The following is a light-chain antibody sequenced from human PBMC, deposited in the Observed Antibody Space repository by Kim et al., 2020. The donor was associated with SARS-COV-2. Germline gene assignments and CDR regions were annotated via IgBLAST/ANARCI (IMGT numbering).Light chain of an antibody. CDR2: EAS. CDR3: QQRGS. J-gene: IGKJ5*01. CDR1: QGVSNY. Sequence: GTLALSPGDRATLSCRASQGVSNYLAWYQQKPGQAPRLLIYEASKRAAGIQARFSGSGSGTDFTLTISRLEPGDSAVYFCQQRGSFGQGTRLEIK. V-gene: IGKV3-11*01.